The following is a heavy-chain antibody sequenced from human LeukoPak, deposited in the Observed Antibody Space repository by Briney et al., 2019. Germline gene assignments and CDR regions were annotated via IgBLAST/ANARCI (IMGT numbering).Heavy chain of an antibody. V-gene: IGHV4-34*01. CDR1: GGSFSGYY. Sequence: SETLSLTCAVYGGSFSGYYWSWIRQPPGKGLEWIGEINRSGSTNYNPSLKSRVTISVDTSKNQFSLKLSSVTAADTAVYYCARGLMTTYWFDPWGQGTLVTVSS. CDR2: INRSGST. CDR3: ARGLMTTYWFDP. J-gene: IGHJ5*02. D-gene: IGHD4-11*01.